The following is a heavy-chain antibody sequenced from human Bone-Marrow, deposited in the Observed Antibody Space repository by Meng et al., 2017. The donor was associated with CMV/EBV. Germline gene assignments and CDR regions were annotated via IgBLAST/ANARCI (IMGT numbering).Heavy chain of an antibody. V-gene: IGHV3-66*02. Sequence: GESLKISCTPSGFIVNHNYMSWFRQAPGKGLEWVSLIYSDGRTDYADSAKGRFTVSRDNSRNMLYLHINSLRPEDTALYFCARREIRGYSEGLYAFDIWGQGKMVTVSS. CDR2: IYSDGRT. CDR3: ARREIRGYSEGLYAFDI. D-gene: IGHD5-12*01. J-gene: IGHJ3*02. CDR1: GFIVNHNY.